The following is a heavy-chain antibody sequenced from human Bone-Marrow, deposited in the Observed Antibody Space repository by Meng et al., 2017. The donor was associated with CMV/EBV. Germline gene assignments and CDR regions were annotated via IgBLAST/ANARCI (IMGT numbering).Heavy chain of an antibody. Sequence: SVKVSCKASGGTFSSYAISWVRQAPGQGLEWMGGIIPIFGTANYAQKFQGRVTITTDESTSTAYMELSSLRSEDTAVYYCARDLTYYYGSGSNAFDIWGQGTRVTGSS. V-gene: IGHV1-69*05. D-gene: IGHD3-10*01. J-gene: IGHJ3*02. CDR3: ARDLTYYYGSGSNAFDI. CDR1: GGTFSSYA. CDR2: IIPIFGTA.